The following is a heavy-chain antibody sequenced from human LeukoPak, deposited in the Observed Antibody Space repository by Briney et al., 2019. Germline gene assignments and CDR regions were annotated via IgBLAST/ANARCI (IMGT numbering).Heavy chain of an antibody. V-gene: IGHV1-2*02. CDR2: INPYSGGT. CDR3: ARADRLHGGPYLIGP. CDR1: GYSFTDYY. D-gene: IGHD3-16*01. Sequence: SVKVSCKTSGYSFTDYYMHWVRQAPGQGLEWMGWINPYSGGTSSAQKFQGRVTMTRDTSISTVYMQVSWLTSDDTAIYYCARADRLHGGPYLIGPWGQGTLVTVSS. J-gene: IGHJ5*02.